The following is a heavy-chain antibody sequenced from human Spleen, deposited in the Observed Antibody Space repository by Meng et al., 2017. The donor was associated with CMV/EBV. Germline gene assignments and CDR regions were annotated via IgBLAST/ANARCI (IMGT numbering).Heavy chain of an antibody. CDR3: AHSKAGGLYGMDV. J-gene: IGHJ6*02. CDR1: GYTFTTYG. D-gene: IGHD3-10*01. V-gene: IGHV1-18*01. Sequence: ASVKVSCKLSGYTFTTYGISWVRQAPGQGLEYVGWISGHNSNTKYVQKFQGRVAMTTDTSTSTAYMELRSLRPDDTAVYYCAHSKAGGLYGMDVWGQGTTVTVSS. CDR2: ISGHNSNT.